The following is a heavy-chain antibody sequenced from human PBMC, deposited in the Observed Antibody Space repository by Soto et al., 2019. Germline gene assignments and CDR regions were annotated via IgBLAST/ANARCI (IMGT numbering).Heavy chain of an antibody. D-gene: IGHD2-21*01. CDR1: GGSLNTDSSY. CDR2: VYYTGVT. V-gene: IGHV4-61*01. Sequence: KPSETLSLTCTVSGGSLNTDSSYWTWVRQPPGGGLEYLGYVYYTGVTNYNPSLKSRVTISLDMSKSQFFLTLSSVTPADTATYYCARVIDSSWYFDLWGRGTLVTVSS. CDR3: ARVIDSSWYFDL. J-gene: IGHJ2*01.